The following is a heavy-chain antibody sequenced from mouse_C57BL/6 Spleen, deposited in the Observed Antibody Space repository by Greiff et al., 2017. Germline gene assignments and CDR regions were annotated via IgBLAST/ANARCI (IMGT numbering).Heavy chain of an antibody. CDR2: IDPSDSYT. D-gene: IGHD1-1*01. V-gene: IGHV1-69*01. CDR1: GYTFTSYW. CDR3: ARGSITTVVATRGYFDV. Sequence: QVQLQQPGAELVMPGASVKLSCKASGYTFTSYWMHWVKQRPGQGLEWIGEIDPSDSYTNYNQKFKGKSTLTVDKSSSTAYMQRSSLTSEDSAVYYCARGSITTVVATRGYFDVWGTGTTVTVSS. J-gene: IGHJ1*03.